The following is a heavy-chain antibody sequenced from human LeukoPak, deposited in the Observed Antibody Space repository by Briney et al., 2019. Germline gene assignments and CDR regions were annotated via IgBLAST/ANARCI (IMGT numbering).Heavy chain of an antibody. V-gene: IGHV3-48*01. D-gene: IGHD3-10*01. CDR1: GFTFSSYS. Sequence: GGSLRLSCAASGFTFSSYSMNWVRQAPGKGLEWISYISSSSSNIYYADSVKGRFTISRDNAKNSIYLQMSSLRAEDTAIYFCARGTYASGNSYWGPGTLVTVSS. CDR2: ISSSSSNI. J-gene: IGHJ4*02. CDR3: ARGTYASGNSY.